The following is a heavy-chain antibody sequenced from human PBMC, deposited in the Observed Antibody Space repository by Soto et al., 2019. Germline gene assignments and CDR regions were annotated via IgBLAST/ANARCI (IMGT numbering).Heavy chain of an antibody. CDR3: VTVNLVGAAYYFDY. J-gene: IGHJ4*02. CDR2: VYYSGTT. V-gene: IGHV4-30-4*01. D-gene: IGHD1-26*01. Sequence: SETLSLTCTVSGGSIRNGDYYWGWIRQPPGKGLEWIGYVYYSGTTYSHPSLNSRVSISVDTSENQFSLRLTSVTATDTAVYYCVTVNLVGAAYYFDYWGPGTLVTVSS. CDR1: GGSIRNGDYY.